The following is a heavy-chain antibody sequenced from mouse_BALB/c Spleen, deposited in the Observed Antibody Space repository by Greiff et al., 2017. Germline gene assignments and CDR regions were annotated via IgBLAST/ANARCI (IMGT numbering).Heavy chain of an antibody. J-gene: IGHJ4*01. Sequence: VQLQQSGAELVKPGASVKLSCTASGFNIKDTYMHWVKQRPEQGLEWIGRIDPANGNTKYDPKFQGKATITADTSSNTAYLQLSSLTSEDTAVYYCARGLFYYGNYYYAMDYWGQGTSVTVSS. CDR2: IDPANGNT. V-gene: IGHV14-3*02. CDR1: GFNIKDTY. D-gene: IGHD2-1*01. CDR3: ARGLFYYGNYYYAMDY.